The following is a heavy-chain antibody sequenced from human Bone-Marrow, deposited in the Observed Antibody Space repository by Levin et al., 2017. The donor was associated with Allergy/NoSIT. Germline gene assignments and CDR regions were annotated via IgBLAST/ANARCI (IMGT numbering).Heavy chain of an antibody. D-gene: IGHD5-24*01. CDR3: ARDGDGDNY. J-gene: IGHJ4*02. Sequence: KISCKASGGTFNSYAISWVRQAPGQGLEWVGAIMPVFGIPNYAQTFQGRVTITADDSTSTAYMEVSGLTSGDTAVYYCARDGDGDNYWGQGTLVTVSS. CDR1: GGTFNSYA. CDR2: IMPVFGIP. V-gene: IGHV1-69*01.